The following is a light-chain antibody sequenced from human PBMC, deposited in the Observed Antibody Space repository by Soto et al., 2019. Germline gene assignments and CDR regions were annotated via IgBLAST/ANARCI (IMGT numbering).Light chain of an antibody. Sequence: DIVLTQSPATLSVSPGERATLSCRASQSVGNNFAWYQQKPGQAPRLLIFATSTRATGVPARFSGSGSGTEFTLIISSLQSEDFAVYYCQQYGDWALTFGGGAKVEIE. J-gene: IGKJ4*01. CDR2: ATS. V-gene: IGKV3D-15*01. CDR1: QSVGNN. CDR3: QQYGDWALT.